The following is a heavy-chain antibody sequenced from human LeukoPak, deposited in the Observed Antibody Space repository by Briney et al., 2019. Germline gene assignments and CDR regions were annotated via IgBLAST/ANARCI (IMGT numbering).Heavy chain of an antibody. J-gene: IGHJ4*02. D-gene: IGHD6-19*01. Sequence: PSETLSLTCAVYGGSFSGYYWSWIRQPPGKGLEWIGEINHSGSTNYNPSLKSRVTISVNTSKNQFSLKLGSVTAADTAVYYCARGVTLSVAHTGGRDTCPFDYWGQGTLVTVSS. V-gene: IGHV4-34*01. CDR3: ARGVTLSVAHTGGRDTCPFDY. CDR1: GGSFSGYY. CDR2: INHSGST.